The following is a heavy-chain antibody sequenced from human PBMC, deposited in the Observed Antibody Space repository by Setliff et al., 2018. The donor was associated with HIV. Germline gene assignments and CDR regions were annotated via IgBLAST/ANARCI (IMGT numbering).Heavy chain of an antibody. V-gene: IGHV3-7*03. CDR3: AIRGYSYGGYFDL. CDR1: GFTFTISW. D-gene: IGHD5-18*01. Sequence: GGSLRLSCAASGFTFTISWMNWVRQAPGKGLEWVANINPDGSHRDYVDSVKGRFTISRDNAKNSLYLQMNSLRAEDTAVYYCAIRGYSYGGYFDLWGRGTLVTVSS. J-gene: IGHJ2*01. CDR2: INPDGSHR.